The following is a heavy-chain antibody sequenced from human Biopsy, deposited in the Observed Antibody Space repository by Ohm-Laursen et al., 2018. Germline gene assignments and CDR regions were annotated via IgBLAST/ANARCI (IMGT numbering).Heavy chain of an antibody. J-gene: IGHJ6*02. CDR2: IYYSVMT. CDR1: GDSVTEYY. D-gene: IGHD4-11*01. Sequence: SETLSLTCIVSGDSVTEYYWSWIRQPPGKGLEWIGHIYYSVMTNYNPSLQSRVSISVDTSRNQVSLTLSSVTAADTAVYYCARDSGILNYGNFKYYHYYGMGVWGQGTKVTVSS. CDR3: ARDSGILNYGNFKYYHYYGMGV. V-gene: IGHV4-59*02.